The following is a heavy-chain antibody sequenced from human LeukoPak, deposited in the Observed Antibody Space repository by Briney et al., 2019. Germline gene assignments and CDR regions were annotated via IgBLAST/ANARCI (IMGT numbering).Heavy chain of an antibody. D-gene: IGHD3-22*01. V-gene: IGHV3-23*01. J-gene: IGHJ4*02. CDR1: GFTFSTYA. CDR3: ATRRYDSSGFDH. Sequence: GASLRLSCAASGFTFSTYAMSWVRQAPGKGLEWVSAISSSGGSTYYADSVKGRFTISRDNSKNTLYLQMNSLRAEDTAVYYCATRRYDSSGFDHWGQGTLVTVSS. CDR2: ISSSGGST.